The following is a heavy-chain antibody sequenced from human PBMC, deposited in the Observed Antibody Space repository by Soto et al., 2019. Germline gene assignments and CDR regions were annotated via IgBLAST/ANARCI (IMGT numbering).Heavy chain of an antibody. CDR3: ARDQANYGMDV. CDR1: GYTFTSYD. CDR2: MNPNSGNT. V-gene: IGHV1-8*01. J-gene: IGHJ6*02. Sequence: QVQLVQSGAEVKKPGASVKVSCKASGYTFTSYDINWVRQATGQGLEWMGWMNPNSGNTDYAQKLQGRVTMARNTSISAAYMERSSLRSEDTAVYYCARDQANYGMDVWGQGTTVTVYS.